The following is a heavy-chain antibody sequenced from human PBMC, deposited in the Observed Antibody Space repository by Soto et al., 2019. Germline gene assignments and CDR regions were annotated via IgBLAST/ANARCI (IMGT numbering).Heavy chain of an antibody. CDR2: IDPSDSYT. D-gene: IGHD3-16*01. Sequence: GESLKISCKGSGYSFTSYWISWVRQMPGKGLEWMGRIDPSDSYTNYSPSFQGHVTISADKSISTAYLQMNSLRAEDTAVYYCAKDGGPENPYYFDYWGQGTLVTVSS. CDR3: AKDGGPENPYYFDY. V-gene: IGHV5-10-1*01. CDR1: GYSFTSYW. J-gene: IGHJ4*02.